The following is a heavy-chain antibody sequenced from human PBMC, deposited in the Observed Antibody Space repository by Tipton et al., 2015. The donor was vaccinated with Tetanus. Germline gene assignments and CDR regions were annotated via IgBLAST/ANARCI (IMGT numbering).Heavy chain of an antibody. D-gene: IGHD3-3*01. CDR1: GGSFSGYY. CDR3: ARAHYDFWSSDSYYYGMDV. V-gene: IGHV4-34*01. Sequence: GLVKPSETLSLTCAVYGGSFSGYYWNWIRQPPGKGLEWIGYINYSGSSYYSPSLKSRVSISVDGSNNQFSLDLNSVTAADTAVYYCARAHYDFWSSDSYYYGMDVWGQGTTVTVSS. J-gene: IGHJ6*02. CDR2: INYSGSS.